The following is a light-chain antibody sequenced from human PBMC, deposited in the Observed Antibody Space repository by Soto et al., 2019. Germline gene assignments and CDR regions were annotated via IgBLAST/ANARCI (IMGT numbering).Light chain of an antibody. Sequence: DIQMTQSPSSLSASVGDRVTITCRASQSISSYLNWYQQKPGKALKLLIYAASILQSGVPSRFSGSGSGTDFTLTISSLQPEDFATCYCQQSYSTLSWTFGQGTKVEIK. V-gene: IGKV1-39*01. CDR1: QSISSY. CDR3: QQSYSTLSWT. J-gene: IGKJ1*01. CDR2: AAS.